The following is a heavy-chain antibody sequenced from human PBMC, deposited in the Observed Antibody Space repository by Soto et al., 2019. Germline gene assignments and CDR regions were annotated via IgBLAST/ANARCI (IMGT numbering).Heavy chain of an antibody. V-gene: IGHV1-8*02. CDR2: MNPNSGNT. Sequence: AAVKFSCKASGYNFNTFDIYWVRQATGHGLEWMGWMNPNSGNTGYAQELRGRVTMTRNTSNTTAYMELTSLTSDDTGVYYCAGGNFRYWGQGTLVTVSS. CDR3: AGGNFRY. J-gene: IGHJ4*02. CDR1: GYNFNTFD.